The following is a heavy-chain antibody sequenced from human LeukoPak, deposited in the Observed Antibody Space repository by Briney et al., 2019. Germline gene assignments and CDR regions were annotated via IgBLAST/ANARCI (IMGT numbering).Heavy chain of an antibody. CDR3: ARNTYDFWSGYQAPDAFDI. D-gene: IGHD3-3*01. J-gene: IGHJ3*02. CDR2: INPNSGGT. CDR1: GYTFTGYY. Sequence: ASVKVSCKASGYTFTGYYMHWVRQAPGQGLEWMGWINPNSGGTNYAQKFQGRVTMTRDTSISTAYMELSRLRSDDTAVYYCARNTYDFWSGYQAPDAFDIWGQGTMVTVSS. V-gene: IGHV1-2*02.